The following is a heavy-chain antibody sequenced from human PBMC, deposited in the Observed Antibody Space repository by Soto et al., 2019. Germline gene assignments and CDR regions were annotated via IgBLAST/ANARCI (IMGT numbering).Heavy chain of an antibody. J-gene: IGHJ4*02. Sequence: QVQLVQSGAEVKKPGSSVKVSCKASGGTFSSYTISWVRQAPGQGLEWMGRIIPILGIANYAQKFQGRVTITADKSTSTDYMELSSLRSEDTAVYYCARDGIVGALRYWGQGTLVTVSS. V-gene: IGHV1-69*08. D-gene: IGHD1-26*01. CDR2: IIPILGIA. CDR3: ARDGIVGALRY. CDR1: GGTFSSYT.